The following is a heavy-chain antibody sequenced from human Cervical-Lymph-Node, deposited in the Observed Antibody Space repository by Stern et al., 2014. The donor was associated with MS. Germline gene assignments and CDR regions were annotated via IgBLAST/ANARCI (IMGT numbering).Heavy chain of an antibody. CDR3: AKVRTSNSWGVDY. D-gene: IGHD6-13*01. CDR1: GFNFDDYG. Sequence: EVQLVQSGGGLVQPGRSLRISCAASGFNFDDYGMHWVRQAPGKGLEWVFGISCKSDKIVDAESVKGRFTISRDNAKDSLYLQMDSRRVDDTSLYYCAKVRTSNSWGVDYWGQGTLVTVSS. J-gene: IGHJ4*02. V-gene: IGHV3-9*01. CDR2: ISCKSDKI.